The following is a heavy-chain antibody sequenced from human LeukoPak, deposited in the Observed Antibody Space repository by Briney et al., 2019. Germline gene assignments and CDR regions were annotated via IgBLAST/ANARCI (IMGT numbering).Heavy chain of an antibody. J-gene: IGHJ4*02. CDR3: ARQYSRSYPFDY. V-gene: IGHV4-61*01. CDR1: SDSVSSGSSY. CDR2: IYYSGTT. D-gene: IGHD1-26*01. Sequence: SETLSLTCTVSSDSVSSGSSYWTWIRQPPGKGLEWIGFIYYSGTTSYNPSLKSRVTISIDTSKNQFFLQLSSVTAADAAVYYCARQYSRSYPFDYWGQGTLVTVSS.